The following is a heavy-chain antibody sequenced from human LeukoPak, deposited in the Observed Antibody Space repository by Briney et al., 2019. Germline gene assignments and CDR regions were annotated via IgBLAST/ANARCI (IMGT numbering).Heavy chain of an antibody. CDR1: VGSISSYY. Sequence: SETLSLTCTVSVGSISSYYWGWIRQPPWKGREWIGNIYYSGSTYYNPSLKSRVTISVDTSKNHFSLKLNSVTAADTALYYCARLGYCSSASCGPLDYWGQGTLVTVSS. D-gene: IGHD2-2*01. J-gene: IGHJ4*02. CDR3: ARLGYCSSASCGPLDY. V-gene: IGHV4-39*02. CDR2: IYYSGST.